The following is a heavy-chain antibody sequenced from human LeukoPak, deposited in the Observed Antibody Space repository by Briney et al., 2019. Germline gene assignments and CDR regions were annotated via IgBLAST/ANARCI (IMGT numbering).Heavy chain of an antibody. D-gene: IGHD5-18*01. CDR3: ARAPRSGGSSLIPDY. CDR1: GYTFTSYA. CDR2: INAGNGNT. Sequence: RASVKVSCKASGYTFTSYAMHWVRQAPGQRLEWMGWINAGNGNTKYSQKFQGRVTITRDTSASTAYMELSSLRSEDTAVYYRARAPRSGGSSLIPDYWGQGTLVTVSS. V-gene: IGHV1-3*01. J-gene: IGHJ4*02.